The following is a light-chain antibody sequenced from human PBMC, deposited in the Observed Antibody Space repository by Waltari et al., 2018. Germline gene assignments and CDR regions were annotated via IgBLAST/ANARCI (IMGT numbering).Light chain of an antibody. CDR1: SSDVGDYSY. CDR3: ASYTSSSTYV. CDR2: DVT. V-gene: IGLV2-14*03. Sequence: QSALTQPASVSGSPGQSITISCTGTSSDVGDYSYVSWYQHHPGKAPKLMIYDVTNRPSGFSDRFSGSKSGNTASLTISGLRAEDEADYYCASYTSSSTYVFGTGTKVTVL. J-gene: IGLJ1*01.